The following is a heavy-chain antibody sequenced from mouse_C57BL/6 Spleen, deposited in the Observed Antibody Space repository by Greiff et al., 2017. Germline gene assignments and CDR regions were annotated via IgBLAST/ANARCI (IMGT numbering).Heavy chain of an antibody. Sequence: EVQLKESGAELVRPGASVKLSCTASGFNIKDDYMHWVKQRPEQGLEWIGWIDPENGDTEYASKFQGKATITADTSSNTAYLQLSSLTSEDTAVYYCTTHSNWYFDVWGTGTTVTVSS. D-gene: IGHD2-5*01. CDR1: GFNIKDDY. J-gene: IGHJ1*03. CDR3: TTHSNWYFDV. CDR2: IDPENGDT. V-gene: IGHV14-4*01.